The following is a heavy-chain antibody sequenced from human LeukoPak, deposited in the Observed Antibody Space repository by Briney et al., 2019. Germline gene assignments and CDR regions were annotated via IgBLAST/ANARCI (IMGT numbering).Heavy chain of an antibody. CDR1: GYTFTSYG. V-gene: IGHV1-18*01. J-gene: IGHJ6*02. Sequence: ASVKVSCKASGYTFTSYGISWVRQAPGQGLEGMGWISAYNGNTNYAQKLQGRVTMTTDTSTSTAYMELRSLRSDDTAVYYCARKALYPYYYGMDVWGQGTTVTVSS. CDR3: ARKALYPYYYGMDV. CDR2: ISAYNGNT. D-gene: IGHD2-2*02.